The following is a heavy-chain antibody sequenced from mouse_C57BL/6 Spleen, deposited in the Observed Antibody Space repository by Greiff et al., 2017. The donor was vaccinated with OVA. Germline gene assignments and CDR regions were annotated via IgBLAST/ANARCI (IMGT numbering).Heavy chain of an antibody. D-gene: IGHD3-2*02. J-gene: IGHJ3*01. Sequence: EVQLVESGGGLVKPGGSLKLSCAASGFTFSDYGMHWVRQAPEKGLEWVAYISSGSSTIYYADTVKGRFTISRDNAKNTLFLQMTSLRSEDTAMYYCARPCSSGPPLAYWGQGTLVTVSA. CDR3: ARPCSSGPPLAY. CDR2: ISSGSSTI. V-gene: IGHV5-17*01. CDR1: GFTFSDYG.